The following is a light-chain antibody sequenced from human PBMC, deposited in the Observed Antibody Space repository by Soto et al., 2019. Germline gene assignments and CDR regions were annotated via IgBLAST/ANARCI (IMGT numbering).Light chain of an antibody. Sequence: QSVLTQPPSVSGSPGQTVTISCSGSSCDIGSNYVFWYQQLPGAAPKLLIYSNNQRPSGVPDRFSGSKSGTSASLAISGLRSEDEADYYCAAWDDSLSGVVFGGGTKLTVL. J-gene: IGLJ2*01. CDR3: AAWDDSLSGVV. V-gene: IGLV1-47*02. CDR1: SCDIGSNY. CDR2: SNN.